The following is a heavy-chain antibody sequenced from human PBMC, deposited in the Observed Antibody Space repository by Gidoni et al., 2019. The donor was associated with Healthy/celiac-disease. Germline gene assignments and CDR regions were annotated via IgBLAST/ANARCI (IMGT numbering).Heavy chain of an antibody. CDR3: ARAGSLSQGAFDI. V-gene: IGHV1-69*01. Sequence: QVRQVQSGAEVKKPRASVKVACKASGGTFISYAISWVRQAPGQGLEWMGGIIPIFGTANYAQKFQGRVTITADESTGTAYMELCSLVSEDTAVYYCARAGSLSQGAFDIWGQGTMVTVSS. CDR2: IIPIFGTA. J-gene: IGHJ3*02. D-gene: IGHD3-3*02. CDR1: GGTFISYA.